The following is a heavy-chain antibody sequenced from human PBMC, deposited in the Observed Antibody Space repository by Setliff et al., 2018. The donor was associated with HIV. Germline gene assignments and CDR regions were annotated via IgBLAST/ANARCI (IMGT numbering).Heavy chain of an antibody. CDR1: GYSFTNYW. CDR3: ARRMRYYDSSGYYGHYFDS. CDR2: IYPGGSDP. J-gene: IGHJ4*02. V-gene: IGHV5-51*01. Sequence: PGESLKISCKASGYSFTNYWIGWVRQMPGKGLEWMGIIYPGGSDPRYSPSFQGQVTISADKSISTAYLQWSSLKASGTAMYYCARRMRYYDSSGYYGHYFDSWGQGTLVTVSS. D-gene: IGHD3-22*01.